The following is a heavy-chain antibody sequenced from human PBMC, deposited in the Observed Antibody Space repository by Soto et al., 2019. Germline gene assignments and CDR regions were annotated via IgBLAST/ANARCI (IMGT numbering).Heavy chain of an antibody. Sequence: ASVKVSCKASGYTFTGYYMHWVRQAPGQGLEWMGWINPNSGGTNYAQKFQGWVTMTRDTSISTAYMELSRLRSDDTAVYYCARGMGITILHWFDPWGQGTLVTVSS. J-gene: IGHJ5*02. V-gene: IGHV1-2*04. CDR3: ARGMGITILHWFDP. CDR1: GYTFTGYY. CDR2: INPNSGGT. D-gene: IGHD3-3*01.